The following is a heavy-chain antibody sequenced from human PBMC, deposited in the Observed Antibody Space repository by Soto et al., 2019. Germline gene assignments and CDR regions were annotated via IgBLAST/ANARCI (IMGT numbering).Heavy chain of an antibody. CDR1: GGYISSGGYY. J-gene: IGHJ6*02. CDR3: ARDHYDRDV. V-gene: IGHV4-31*03. Sequence: VQLPESGPGMVTPSQTLSLTCTVSGGYISSGGYYWRWIRQHPGKGMEWIGYIYYSGSTYYNPSLKCRVTISVDTSENQSDLKLSSVTAADTAVDYCARDHYDRDVWVQGTTVTVSS. CDR2: IYYSGST.